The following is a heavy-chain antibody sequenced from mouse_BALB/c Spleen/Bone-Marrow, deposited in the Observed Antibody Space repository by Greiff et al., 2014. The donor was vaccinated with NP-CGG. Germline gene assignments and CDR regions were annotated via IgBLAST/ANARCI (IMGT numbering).Heavy chain of an antibody. D-gene: IGHD2-1*01. CDR2: INSNGGST. Sequence: VQLKDSGGGLVQPGGSLKLSCAASGFTFSSYGMSWVRQTPDKRLELVASINSNGGSTYYPDSVKGRLTISRDNAKNTLSLQMSSLKSEDTAMYYCARGNYVNYVDYFDYWGQGTTLTVSS. CDR1: GFTFSSYG. V-gene: IGHV5-6-3*01. CDR3: ARGNYVNYVDYFDY. J-gene: IGHJ2*01.